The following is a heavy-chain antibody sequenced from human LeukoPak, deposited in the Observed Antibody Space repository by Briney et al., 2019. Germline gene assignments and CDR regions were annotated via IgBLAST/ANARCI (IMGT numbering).Heavy chain of an antibody. V-gene: IGHV3-7*03. CDR2: IKQDGSKK. CDR1: GFPFSSYW. CDR3: AKGKYSSGGVPDY. Sequence: GGSLRLSSVASGFPFSSYWMTWVRQAPGKGLEWVANIKQDGSKKSYVDSVKGRFTISRDNAKNTLYLQINSLRGEDTAVYYCAKGKYSSGGVPDYWGQGTLVTVSS. D-gene: IGHD6-19*01. J-gene: IGHJ4*02.